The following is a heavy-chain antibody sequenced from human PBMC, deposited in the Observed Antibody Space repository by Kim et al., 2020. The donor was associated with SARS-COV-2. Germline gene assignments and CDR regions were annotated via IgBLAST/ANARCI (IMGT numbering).Heavy chain of an antibody. V-gene: IGHV3-53*01. Sequence: GGSLRLSCAPSGLTVSSKHMSWVRQAPGKGLEWVSIIYSDGVTYYADSVMGRFTISRDNSKNTVYLQMNTLRAEDTAVYYCINSNWGSYWGQGTLVTVSS. CDR3: INSNWGSY. CDR1: GLTVSSKH. CDR2: IYSDGVT. J-gene: IGHJ4*02. D-gene: IGHD7-27*01.